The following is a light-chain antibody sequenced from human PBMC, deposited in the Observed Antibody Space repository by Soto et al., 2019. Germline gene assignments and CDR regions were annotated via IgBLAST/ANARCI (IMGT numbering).Light chain of an antibody. V-gene: IGKV1-39*01. CDR1: QSISSW. CDR3: QQSYNTPLT. J-gene: IGKJ4*01. CDR2: TAS. Sequence: DIQMTQSPSTLSASVGDRVTITCRASQSISSWLAWYQQTPGKAPKLLIYTASTLQSGVPSRFSGSGSGTDFTLTISSLQPEDFATFYCQQSYNTPLTFGGGTKVDIK.